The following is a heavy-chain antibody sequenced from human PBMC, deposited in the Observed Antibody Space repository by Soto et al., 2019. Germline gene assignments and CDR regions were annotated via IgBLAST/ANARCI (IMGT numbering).Heavy chain of an antibody. CDR2: MHYSGIA. D-gene: IGHD3-22*01. V-gene: IGHV4-31*03. CDR3: ARSYFDNSGYSNWFDP. J-gene: IGHJ5*02. CDR1: GGSISSGAYY. Sequence: QVQLQESGPGLVKPSQTLSLTCTVSGGSISSGAYYWSWIRQHSEKGLEWIGYMHYSGIAYYNPSLTTRVTISVDTSKNQFPPKLSSVTAAYTAVYYCARSYFDNSGYSNWFDPWGRGTLVTVSS.